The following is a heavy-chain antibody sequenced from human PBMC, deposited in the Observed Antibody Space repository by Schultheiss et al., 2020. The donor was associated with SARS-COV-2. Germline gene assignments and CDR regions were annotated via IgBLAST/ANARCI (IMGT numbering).Heavy chain of an antibody. CDR2: INPNSGGT. CDR3: ARGTPDDY. CDR1: GYTFTSYY. J-gene: IGHJ4*02. Sequence: ASVKVSCKASGYTFTSYYMHWVRQAPGQGLEWMGWINPNSGGTNYAQKFQGRVTMTTDTSTSTAYMELRSLRSDDTAVYYCARGTPDDYWGQGTLVTVSS. V-gene: IGHV1-2*02.